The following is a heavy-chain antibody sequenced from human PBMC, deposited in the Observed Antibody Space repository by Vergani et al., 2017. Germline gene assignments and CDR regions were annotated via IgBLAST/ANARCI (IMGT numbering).Heavy chain of an antibody. CDR1: GGSFSGYY. CDR2: INHSGST. CDR3: ARGRGMSHYYYMDV. Sequence: QVQLPQWGAGLLKPSETLSLTCAVYGGSFSGYYWSWIRQPPGKGLEWIGEINHSGSTNYNPSLKSRVTISVDTSKNQFSLKLSSVTAADMAVYYCARGRGMSHYYYMDVWGKGTTVTVSS. D-gene: IGHD6-13*01. V-gene: IGHV4-34*01. J-gene: IGHJ6*03.